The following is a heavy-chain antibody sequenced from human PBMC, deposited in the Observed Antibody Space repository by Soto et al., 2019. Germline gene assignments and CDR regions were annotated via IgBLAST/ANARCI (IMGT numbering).Heavy chain of an antibody. V-gene: IGHV3-30-3*01. CDR1: GFTFSSYA. CDR3: ARDSGRWLQPHAFYI. J-gene: IGHJ3*02. CDR2: ISYDGSNK. D-gene: IGHD3-10*01. Sequence: GGSLRLSCAASGFTFSSYAMHWVRQAPGKGLEWVAVISYDGSNKYYADSVKGRFTISRDNSKNTLYLQMNSLRAEDTAVYYCARDSGRWLQPHAFYIWGQGTMVT.